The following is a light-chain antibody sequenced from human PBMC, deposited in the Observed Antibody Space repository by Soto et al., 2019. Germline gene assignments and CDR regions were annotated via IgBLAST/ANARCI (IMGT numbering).Light chain of an antibody. CDR3: CSYAGSSTLDV. V-gene: IGLV2-23*02. CDR2: EVS. Sequence: QSALTQPASMSGSPGQSITISCTGTSRDVGNYNLVSWYQQHPGKASQLIIYEVSKRPSGVSNRFSGSKSGNTASLTISGLQAEDEADYYCCSYAGSSTLDVFGTGTKLTVL. J-gene: IGLJ1*01. CDR1: SRDVGNYNL.